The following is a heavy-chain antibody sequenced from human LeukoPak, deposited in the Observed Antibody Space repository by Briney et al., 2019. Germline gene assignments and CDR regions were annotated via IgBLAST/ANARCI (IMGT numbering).Heavy chain of an antibody. Sequence: GGSLRLSCAASGFTFSAYTMNWVRQAPGKGLEWISSITSSSRYIYYAGSVKGRFTISRDNAKNSLYLQMNNLRAEDTAVYYCAKDHESSGSGELGFWSQGTLVTVSS. CDR3: AKDHESSGSGELGF. J-gene: IGHJ4*02. CDR2: ITSSSRYI. D-gene: IGHD3-10*01. CDR1: GFTFSAYT. V-gene: IGHV3-21*01.